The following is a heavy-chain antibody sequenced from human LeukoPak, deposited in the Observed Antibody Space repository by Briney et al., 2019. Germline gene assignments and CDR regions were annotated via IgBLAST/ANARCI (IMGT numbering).Heavy chain of an antibody. D-gene: IGHD3-16*02. Sequence: PSETLSLTCTVSGGSISSYYWSWIRQPPGKGLEWIGYIYYSGSTNYNPSLKSRVTISVDTSKNQFSLKLSSVTAADTAVYYCARGSVWGSYRYTYFDYWGQGTLVTVSS. CDR2: IYYSGST. CDR1: GGSISSYY. CDR3: ARGSVWGSYRYTYFDY. J-gene: IGHJ4*02. V-gene: IGHV4-59*12.